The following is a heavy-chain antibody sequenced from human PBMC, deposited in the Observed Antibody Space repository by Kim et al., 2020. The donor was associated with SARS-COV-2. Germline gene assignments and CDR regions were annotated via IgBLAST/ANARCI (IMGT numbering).Heavy chain of an antibody. D-gene: IGHD1-26*01. CDR3: AMGREDPSRTYYTMDV. Sequence: DSVKGRFTISRDKSENTVYLQMNSLRAEDTAIYYCAMGREDPSRTYYTMDVWGQGTTVAVSS. V-gene: IGHV3-23*01. J-gene: IGHJ6*02.